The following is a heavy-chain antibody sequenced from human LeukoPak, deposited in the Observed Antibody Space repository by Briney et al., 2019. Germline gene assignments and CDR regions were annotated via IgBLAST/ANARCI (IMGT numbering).Heavy chain of an antibody. CDR1: GGSISSYY. CDR2: IYTSGSP. J-gene: IGHJ4*02. CDR3: ARSGTDPYYFDY. V-gene: IGHV4-4*09. Sequence: PSETLSLTCTVSGGSISSYYWSWIRQPPGKGLEWIGYIYTSGSPNYNPSLKSRVTISVDTYKNQFSLKLSSVTAADTAVYYCARSGTDPYYFDYWGQGTLVTVSS.